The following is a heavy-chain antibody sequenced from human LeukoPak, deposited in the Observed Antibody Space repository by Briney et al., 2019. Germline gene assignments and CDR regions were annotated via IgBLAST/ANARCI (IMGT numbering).Heavy chain of an antibody. CDR1: GGSISSGGYY. V-gene: IGHV4-30-2*01. Sequence: SETLSLTCTVSGGSISSGGYYWSWIRQPPGKGLEWIGYIYHSGSTYYNPPLKSRVTISVDRSKNQFSLKLSSVTAADTAVYYCARDLPYVSWGSTSWGQGTLVTVSS. D-gene: IGHD2-2*01. CDR2: IYHSGST. CDR3: ARDLPYVSWGSTS. J-gene: IGHJ4*02.